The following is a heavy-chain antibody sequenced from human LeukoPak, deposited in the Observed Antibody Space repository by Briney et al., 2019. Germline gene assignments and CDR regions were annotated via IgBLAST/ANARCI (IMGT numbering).Heavy chain of an antibody. CDR2: ISYDGSNK. J-gene: IGHJ4*02. CDR1: GFTFSSYG. CDR3: AKDRYYYDSSWAFDY. Sequence: GGSLRLSCAASGFTFSSYGMHWVRQAPGKGLEWVAVISYDGSNKYHADSVKGRFTIPRDNSKNTLYLQMNSLRAEDTAVYYCAKDRYYYDSSWAFDYWGQGTLVTVSS. V-gene: IGHV3-30*18. D-gene: IGHD3-22*01.